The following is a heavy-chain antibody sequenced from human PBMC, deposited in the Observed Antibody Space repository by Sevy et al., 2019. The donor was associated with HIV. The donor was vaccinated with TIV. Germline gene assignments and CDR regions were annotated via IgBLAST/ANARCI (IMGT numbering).Heavy chain of an antibody. CDR3: ARDHITIRANYDYYGMDV. CDR1: GFTFSAYW. Sequence: GGSLRLSCAASGFTFSAYWMSWVRQVPGKGLEWVANIKEDGSEEHYVASVKGRFSISRDNAKKSLFLQINSLRAEDTAVYFCARDHITIRANYDYYGMDVWGQGTTVTVSS. CDR2: IKEDGSEE. D-gene: IGHD3-3*02. J-gene: IGHJ6*02. V-gene: IGHV3-7*01.